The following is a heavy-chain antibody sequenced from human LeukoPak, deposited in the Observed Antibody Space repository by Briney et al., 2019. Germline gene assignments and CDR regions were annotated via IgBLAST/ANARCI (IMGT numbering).Heavy chain of an antibody. CDR3: ARGSCSGGSCPYDF. CDR2: VTYDGNHK. CDR1: GFSFSNHG. D-gene: IGHD2-15*01. J-gene: IGHJ4*02. Sequence: GGSLRLSCAASGFSFSNHGMNWARQAPGKGLEWVAVVTYDGNHKNYADSVKGRFTISRDNSKNTLYLQMNSLRAEDTAVFYCARGSCSGGSCPYDFWGQGTLSPSP. V-gene: IGHV3-33*05.